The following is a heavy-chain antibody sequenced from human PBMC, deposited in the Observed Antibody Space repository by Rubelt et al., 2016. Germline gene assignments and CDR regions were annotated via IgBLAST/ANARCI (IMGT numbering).Heavy chain of an antibody. J-gene: IGHJ5*02. V-gene: IGHV5-51*01. Sequence: WVRQMPGKGLEWMGIIYPADSDTRYSPSFQGQVTISADKSISTAYLQWSSLKASDTAMYYCARFPGGFRTVGAKGSLSERNWFDPWGQGTLVTVSS. CDR3: ARFPGGFRTVGAKGSLSERNWFDP. D-gene: IGHD4-23*01. CDR2: IYPADSDT.